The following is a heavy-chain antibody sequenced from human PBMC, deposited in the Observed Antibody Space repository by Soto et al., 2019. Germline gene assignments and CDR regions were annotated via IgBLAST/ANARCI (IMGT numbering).Heavy chain of an antibody. Sequence: GGSLRLSCAASGFTFSSYGMHWVRQAPGKGLEWVAVISYDGSNKYYADSVKGRFTISRDNSKNTLYLQMNSLRAEDTAVYYCELHPDYWGQGTLVNVSS. CDR3: ELHPDY. V-gene: IGHV3-30*03. CDR1: GFTFSSYG. CDR2: ISYDGSNK. D-gene: IGHD1-26*01. J-gene: IGHJ4*02.